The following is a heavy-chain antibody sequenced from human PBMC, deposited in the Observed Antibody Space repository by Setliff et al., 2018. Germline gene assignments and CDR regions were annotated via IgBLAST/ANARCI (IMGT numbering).Heavy chain of an antibody. J-gene: IGHJ6*03. Sequence: SETLSLTCTVSGGSISSGSYYWSWIRQPAGKGLEWIGRIYTSGSTNYNSSLKSRVTISVDTSKNQFSLKLSSVTAADTAVYYCARAYSYYYYYMDVWGKGTTVTVSS. D-gene: IGHD4-4*01. V-gene: IGHV4-61*02. CDR3: ARAYSYYYYYMDV. CDR2: IYTSGST. CDR1: GGSISSGSYY.